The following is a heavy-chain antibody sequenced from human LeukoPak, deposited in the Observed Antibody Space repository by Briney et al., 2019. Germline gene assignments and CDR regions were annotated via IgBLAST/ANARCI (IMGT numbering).Heavy chain of an antibody. Sequence: GGSLRLSCAASGFTVSSNYMSWVRQAPGKGLEWVSVIYSGGSTDYADSVRGRLTISRDNSKNTLYLQMNSLRAEDTAVYYCARDLSVILTGDYWGQGTLVTVSS. J-gene: IGHJ4*02. CDR3: ARDLSVILTGDY. V-gene: IGHV3-66*01. D-gene: IGHD3-9*01. CDR1: GFTVSSNY. CDR2: IYSGGST.